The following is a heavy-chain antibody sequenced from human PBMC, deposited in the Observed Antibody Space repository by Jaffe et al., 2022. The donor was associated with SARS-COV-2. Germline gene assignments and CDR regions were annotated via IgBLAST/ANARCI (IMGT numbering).Heavy chain of an antibody. Sequence: EVQLVESGGGLVQPGGSLRLSCAASGLTFSSYWMHWVRQAPGKGLVWVSRINSDGSSTSYADSVKGRFTISRDNAKNTLYLQMNSLRAEDTAVYYCARVDDYVWGSYRPFGMDVWGQGTTVTVSS. V-gene: IGHV3-74*01. J-gene: IGHJ6*02. CDR3: ARVDDYVWGSYRPFGMDV. D-gene: IGHD3-16*02. CDR2: INSDGSST. CDR1: GLTFSSYW.